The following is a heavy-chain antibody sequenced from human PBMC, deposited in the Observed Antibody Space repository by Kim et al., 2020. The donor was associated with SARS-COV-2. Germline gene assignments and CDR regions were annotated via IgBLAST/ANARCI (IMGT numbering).Heavy chain of an antibody. Sequence: NYNPSVTRRVSISVDTSKNQFSLKQRSVPAADTAVYYCARLYVDQSGRFDYWGQGTLVTVSA. V-gene: IGHV4-59*08. D-gene: IGHD3-10*02. CDR3: ARLYVDQSGRFDY. J-gene: IGHJ4*02.